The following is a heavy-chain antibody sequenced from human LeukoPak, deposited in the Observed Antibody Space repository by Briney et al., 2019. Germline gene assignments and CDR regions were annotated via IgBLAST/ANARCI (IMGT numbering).Heavy chain of an antibody. CDR3: ASLTYYDFWSGTPRGPNYFDY. J-gene: IGHJ4*02. D-gene: IGHD3-3*01. V-gene: IGHV4-39*01. Sequence: PSETLSLTCTVSGGSISSSSYYWGWIRQPPGKGLEWIGSIYYSGSTYYNPSLKSRVTISVDTSKNQFSLKLSSVTAADTAVYYCASLTYYDFWSGTPRGPNYFDYWGQGTLVTVSS. CDR1: GGSISSSSYY. CDR2: IYYSGST.